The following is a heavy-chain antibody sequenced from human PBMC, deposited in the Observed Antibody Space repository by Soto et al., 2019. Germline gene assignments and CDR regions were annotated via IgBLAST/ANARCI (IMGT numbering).Heavy chain of an antibody. CDR3: AKDLEVVLVPAANIDY. CDR2: ISYDGSNK. V-gene: IGHV3-30*18. D-gene: IGHD2-2*01. Sequence: PGGALRLSCGGSGFTFSSYGMHWGRQAPGKGLECVAVISYDGSNKYYADSVKGRFTISRDNSKNTLYLQMNSLRAEDTAVYYCAKDLEVVLVPAANIDYWGQGTLVTVSS. J-gene: IGHJ4*02. CDR1: GFTFSSYG.